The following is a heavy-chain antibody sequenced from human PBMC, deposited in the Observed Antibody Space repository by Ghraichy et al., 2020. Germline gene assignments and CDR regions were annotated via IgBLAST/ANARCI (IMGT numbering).Heavy chain of an antibody. D-gene: IGHD2-21*02. CDR1: GFTFSAYS. J-gene: IGHJ2*01. Sequence: GGSLRLSCVASGFTFSAYSMNWVRQAPGKGLEWVSYIDTSKRSTIYYACSVRGRFTIPRDNGRNALYMQMNSLRDDDTAVYYFARKGASCGGDCYLDFDLWGRGTLVSVSS. CDR3: ARKGASCGGDCYLDFDL. CDR2: IDTSKRSTI. V-gene: IGHV3-48*02.